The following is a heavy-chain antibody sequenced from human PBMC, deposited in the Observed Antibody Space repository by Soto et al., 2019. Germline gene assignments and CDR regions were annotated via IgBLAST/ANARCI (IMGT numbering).Heavy chain of an antibody. CDR1: RLSFSTYD. D-gene: IGHD3-16*01. CDR2: IWSDGSRQ. Sequence: QVQLLESGGAVVQPGTSLRLSCAASRLSFSTYDMHWVRQAPGKGLEWVALIWSDGSRQFYGDSVKGRFTISRDNSKNTLSLQMNSLRVEDTAIYYCAGEPRGGAYDMDVWGQGTTVTVSS. J-gene: IGHJ6*02. CDR3: AGEPRGGAYDMDV. V-gene: IGHV3-33*01.